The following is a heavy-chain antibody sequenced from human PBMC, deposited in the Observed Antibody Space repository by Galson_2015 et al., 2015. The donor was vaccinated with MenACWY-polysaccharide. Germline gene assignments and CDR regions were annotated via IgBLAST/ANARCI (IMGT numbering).Heavy chain of an antibody. CDR3: AKPFYGGNSYGAFNI. D-gene: IGHD4-23*01. J-gene: IGHJ3*02. CDR2: ISYDGSDK. CDR1: GFPFSSYA. V-gene: IGHV3-30*18. Sequence: SLRLSCAASGFPFSSYAIHWVRQAPGKGLEWVAVISYDGSDKYYADSVKGRFTISRDNPKNTLYLQMNSLRAGDTAVYYCAKPFYGGNSYGAFNIWGQGTMVTVSS.